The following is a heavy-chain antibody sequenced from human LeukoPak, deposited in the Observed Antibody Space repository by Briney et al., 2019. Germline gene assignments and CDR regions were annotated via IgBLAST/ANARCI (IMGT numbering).Heavy chain of an antibody. CDR1: GGSFSGYY. Sequence: PLETLSLTCAVYGGSFSGYYWSWIRQPPGKGLEWIGEINHSGSTNYNPSLKSRVTISVDTSKNQFSLKLSSVTAADTAAYYCARDADTAMVSRIDYMDVWGKGTTVTVSS. J-gene: IGHJ6*03. CDR3: ARDADTAMVSRIDYMDV. D-gene: IGHD5-18*01. CDR2: INHSGST. V-gene: IGHV4-34*01.